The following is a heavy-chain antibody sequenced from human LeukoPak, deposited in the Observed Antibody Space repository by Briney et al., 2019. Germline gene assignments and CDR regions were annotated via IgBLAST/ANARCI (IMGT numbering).Heavy chain of an antibody. CDR3: AKGLTGSDKYVLDS. J-gene: IGHJ5*01. D-gene: IGHD7-27*01. CDR1: GFTFSSYS. Sequence: GGSLRLSCVASGFTFSSYSLHWVRQAPGKGLEWVAIIWYDGHNKFYSDSVKGRFTISRDDPKNTLYLQMNSLRAEDTAVYYCAKGLTGSDKYVLDSWGQGTLVAVSS. CDR2: IWYDGHNK. V-gene: IGHV3-33*06.